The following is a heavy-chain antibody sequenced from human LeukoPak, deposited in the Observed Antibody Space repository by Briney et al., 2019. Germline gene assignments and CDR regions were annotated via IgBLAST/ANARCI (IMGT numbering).Heavy chain of an antibody. CDR3: AKSLPADSSGYWWSVQGSGYYYGMDV. D-gene: IGHD3-22*01. V-gene: IGHV3-23*01. CDR2: ISGSGGST. CDR1: GFIFSSYP. Sequence: GGSFRLSCAASGFIFSSYPMSYARQAPGKGLEWVSAISGSGGSTYYADAMKGRFTISRRKSQNLLYLQMNSLRAEATAIYYCAKSLPADSSGYWWSVQGSGYYYGMDVWGQG. J-gene: IGHJ6*02.